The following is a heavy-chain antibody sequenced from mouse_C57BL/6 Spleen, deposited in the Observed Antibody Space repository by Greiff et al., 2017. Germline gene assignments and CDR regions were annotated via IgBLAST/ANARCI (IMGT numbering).Heavy chain of an antibody. D-gene: IGHD2-4*01. CDR1: GYSITSGYY. V-gene: IGHV3-6*01. CDR2: ISYEGSN. Sequence: VQLKQSGPGLVKPSQSLSLTCSVTGYSITSGYYWNWIRQLPGNKLEWMGYISYEGSNKYNPYLKNRISITRDTSKNQLFLMLNSVTTEDTATYYCARVIYYDYESHFDYWGQGTTLTVSS. CDR3: ARVIYYDYESHFDY. J-gene: IGHJ2*01.